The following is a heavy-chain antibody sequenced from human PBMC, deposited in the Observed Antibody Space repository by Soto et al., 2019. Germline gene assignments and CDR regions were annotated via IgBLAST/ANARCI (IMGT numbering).Heavy chain of an antibody. CDR1: AGTFRSYA. D-gene: IGHD6-6*01. CDR3: ARVRDSSSSADAFDS. CDR2: IIPIFGTA. Sequence: SVKVSFAASAGTFRSYAISWVRQAPGQGLEWMGGIIPIFGTANYAQKFQGRVTITADESTSTAYMELSSLRSEDTAVYYCARVRDSSSSADAFDSWGQGKRVTVS. V-gene: IGHV1-69*13. J-gene: IGHJ3*02.